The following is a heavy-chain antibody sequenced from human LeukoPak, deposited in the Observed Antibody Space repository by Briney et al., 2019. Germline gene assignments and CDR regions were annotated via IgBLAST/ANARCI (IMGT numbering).Heavy chain of an antibody. CDR1: GGSISSGGYY. D-gene: IGHD4-17*01. CDR3: ARGDGDYVENFDY. CDR2: IYYSGST. V-gene: IGHV4-31*03. J-gene: IGHJ4*02. Sequence: SETLSLTCTVSGGSISSGGYYWSWIRQHPGKGPEWIGYIYYSGSTYYNPSLKSRVTISVDTSKNQFSLKLSSVTAADTAVYYCARGDGDYVENFDYWGQGTLVTVSS.